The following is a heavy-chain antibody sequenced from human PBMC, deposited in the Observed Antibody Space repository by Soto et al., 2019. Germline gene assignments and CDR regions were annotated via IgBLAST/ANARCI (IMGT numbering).Heavy chain of an antibody. CDR3: ARVRLGSSSWSNYYYYGMDV. J-gene: IGHJ6*02. Sequence: ASVKASCKASGYTFTSYGISWVRQAPGQGLEWMGWISAYNGNTNYAQKLQGRVTMTTDTSTSTAYMELRSLRSDDTAVYYCARVRLGSSSWSNYYYYGMDVWGQGTTVTVSS. D-gene: IGHD6-13*01. CDR1: GYTFTSYG. V-gene: IGHV1-18*04. CDR2: ISAYNGNT.